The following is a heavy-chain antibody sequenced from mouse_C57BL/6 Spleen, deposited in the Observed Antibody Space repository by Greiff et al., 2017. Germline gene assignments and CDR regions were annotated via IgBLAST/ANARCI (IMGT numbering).Heavy chain of an antibody. D-gene: IGHD1-1*01. CDR3: AREHYYDISLRDAMYY. Sequence: DVQLVESGGGLVKPGGSLKLSCAASGFTFSSYAMSWVRQTPEKRLEWVATISDGGSYTYYTDNVKGRFTITRDNAKNTLYLQMSQLKSEDTAMYYCAREHYYDISLRDAMYYWGQGTSVTVSS. V-gene: IGHV5-4*01. J-gene: IGHJ4*01. CDR2: ISDGGSYT. CDR1: GFTFSSYA.